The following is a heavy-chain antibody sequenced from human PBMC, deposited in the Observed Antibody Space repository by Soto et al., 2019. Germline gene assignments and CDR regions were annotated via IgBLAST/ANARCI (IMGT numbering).Heavy chain of an antibody. Sequence: GSGPTLVNPTETLTLTCTVSGFSLSNARMGVSWIRQPPGKALEWLAHIFSNDEKSYSTSLKSRLTISKDTSKSQVVLTMTNMDPVDTAKYYCARIPSISDILTADYYYVMDVWGQGTTATGS. J-gene: IGHJ6*02. V-gene: IGHV2-26*01. CDR2: IFSNDEK. CDR1: GFSLSNARMG. D-gene: IGHD3-9*01. CDR3: ARIPSISDILTADYYYVMDV.